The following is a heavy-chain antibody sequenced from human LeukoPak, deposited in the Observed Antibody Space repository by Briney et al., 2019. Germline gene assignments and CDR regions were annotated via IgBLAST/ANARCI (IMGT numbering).Heavy chain of an antibody. CDR2: IIPIFGIA. CDR1: GGTFSSHA. CDR3: ASYYSSGYYWDAFDI. V-gene: IGHV1-69*04. Sequence: SVKVSCKASGGTFSSHAISWVRQAPGQGLEWMGRIIPIFGIANYAQKFQGRVTITADKSTSTAYMELSSLRSEDTAVYYCASYYSSGYYWDAFDIWGQGTMVTVSS. J-gene: IGHJ3*02. D-gene: IGHD3-22*01.